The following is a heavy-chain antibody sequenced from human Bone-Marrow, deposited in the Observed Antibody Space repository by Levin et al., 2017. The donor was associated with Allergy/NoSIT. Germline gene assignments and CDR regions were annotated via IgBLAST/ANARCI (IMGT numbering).Heavy chain of an antibody. Sequence: GESLKISCAASGFTFSSYWMSWVRQAPGKGLEWVANIKQDGSEKYYVDSVKGRFTISRDNAKNSLYLQMNSLRAEDTAVYYCARVQEWVGFWSGPLDYWGQGTLVTVSS. J-gene: IGHJ4*02. CDR1: GFTFSSYW. CDR2: IKQDGSEK. V-gene: IGHV3-7*01. D-gene: IGHD3-3*01. CDR3: ARVQEWVGFWSGPLDY.